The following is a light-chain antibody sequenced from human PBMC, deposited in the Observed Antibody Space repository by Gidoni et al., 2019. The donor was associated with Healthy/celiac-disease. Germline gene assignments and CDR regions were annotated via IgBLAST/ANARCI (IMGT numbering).Light chain of an antibody. CDR2: AAS. CDR1: QGISSY. V-gene: IGKV1-9*01. Sequence: DIQLTQSPSFLSASVGDRVTITRRASQGISSYLAWYQQKPGKAPKLLIYAASTLQSGVPSRFSGSGSGTEFTLTISSLQPEDFATYYCQQLNSYPFTFXPXTKVDIK. J-gene: IGKJ3*01. CDR3: QQLNSYPFT.